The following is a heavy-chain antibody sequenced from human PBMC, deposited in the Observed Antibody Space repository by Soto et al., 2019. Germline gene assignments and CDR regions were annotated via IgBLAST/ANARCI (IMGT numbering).Heavy chain of an antibody. V-gene: IGHV3-66*01. J-gene: IGHJ3*02. CDR1: GFTVSSNY. D-gene: IGHD3-22*01. CDR3: ASRSYYDSSGYYYGAFDI. Sequence: GGSLRLSCAASGFTVSSNYMSWVRQAPGKGLEWVSVIYSGGSTYYADSVKGRFTISRHNSRNTLYLQMNSLRAEDTAVYYCASRSYYDSSGYYYGAFDIWGQGTMVTVSS. CDR2: IYSGGST.